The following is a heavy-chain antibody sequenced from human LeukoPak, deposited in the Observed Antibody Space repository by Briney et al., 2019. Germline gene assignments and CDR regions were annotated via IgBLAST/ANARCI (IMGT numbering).Heavy chain of an antibody. Sequence: GGSLRLSCAASTFTFSRYSMNWVRQAPGKGLEWVSSINTISTYIYYADSVKGRFTISRDNAKNTLYLQMNSLRAEDTAVYYCARWALHLDWFDPWGQGTLVTVSS. V-gene: IGHV3-21*01. CDR1: TFTFSRYS. CDR2: INTISTYI. J-gene: IGHJ5*02. CDR3: ARWALHLDWFDP.